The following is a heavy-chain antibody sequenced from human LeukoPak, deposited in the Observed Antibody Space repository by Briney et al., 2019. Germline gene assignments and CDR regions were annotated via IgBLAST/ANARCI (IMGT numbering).Heavy chain of an antibody. CDR2: ISYSGTT. CDR3: WAIVATIKLDY. J-gene: IGHJ4*02. Sequence: SETLSLTCTVSGGSINSSSYYWGWIRQPPGKGLEWIGVISYSGTTYYNPSLKSRVTISVDTSKNQFSLKLSSVTAADTAIYYCWAIVATIKLDYWGQGSLVTVSS. V-gene: IGHV4-39*01. D-gene: IGHD5-12*01. CDR1: GGSINSSSYY.